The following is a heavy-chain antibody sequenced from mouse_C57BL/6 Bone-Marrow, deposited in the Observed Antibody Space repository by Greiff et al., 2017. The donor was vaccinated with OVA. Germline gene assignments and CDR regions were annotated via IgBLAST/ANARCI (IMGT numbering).Heavy chain of an antibody. J-gene: IGHJ4*01. CDR3: ARNGLYYAMDY. CDR1: GFSLTSYG. CDR2: IWSVGST. V-gene: IGHV2-2*01. Sequence: VQLQQSGPGLVQPSQSLSITCTVSGFSLTSYGVHWVRQSPGKGLEWLGVIWSVGSTDYNAAFISRLSISKDNSKSQVFFKMNSLQADDTAIYYCARNGLYYAMDYWGQGTSVTVSS.